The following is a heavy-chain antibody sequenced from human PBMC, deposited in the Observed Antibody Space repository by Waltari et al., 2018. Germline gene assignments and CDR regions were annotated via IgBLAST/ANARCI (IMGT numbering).Heavy chain of an antibody. D-gene: IGHD2-21*02. J-gene: IGHJ5*02. CDR3: ATRDDYGGNSNHIPFDP. Sequence: QVQLVQSGAEVKKPGSSVKVSCKASGGTFSSYAISWVRQAPGRGLEWMGGIIPILGVVNYAQKFQGRVSITADESTNTAYMELSSLRSEDTAVYYCATRDDYGGNSNHIPFDPWGQGTLVTVSS. V-gene: IGHV1-69*04. CDR1: GGTFSSYA. CDR2: IIPILGVV.